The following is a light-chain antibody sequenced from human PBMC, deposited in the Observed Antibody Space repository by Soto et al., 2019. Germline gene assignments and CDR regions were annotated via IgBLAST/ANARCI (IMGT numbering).Light chain of an antibody. CDR2: KDS. V-gene: IGLV3-27*01. CDR3: YSAADNNLGV. J-gene: IGLJ3*02. Sequence: SYELTQPSSVSVSPGQTARITCSGDVLAKKYARWVQQKPGQAPVLVIYKDSERPSGIPEPFSGSSSGTTVFLAISGDQVEDEADYYCYSAADNNLGVFGGGTKVTVL. CDR1: VLAKKY.